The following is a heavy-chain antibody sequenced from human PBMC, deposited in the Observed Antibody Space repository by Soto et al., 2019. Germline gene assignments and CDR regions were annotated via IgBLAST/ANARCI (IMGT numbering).Heavy chain of an antibody. CDR1: GFTFSSYA. J-gene: IGHJ4*02. V-gene: IGHV3-23*01. CDR3: AKGWFAAVAGTYYFDY. Sequence: GGSLRLSCAASGFTFSSYAMSWVRQAPGKGLEWVSAISGSGGSTYYADSVKGRFTISRDNSKNTLYLQMNSLRAEDTAVYYCAKGWFAAVAGTYYFDYWGQGTLVTVSS. CDR2: ISGSGGST. D-gene: IGHD6-19*01.